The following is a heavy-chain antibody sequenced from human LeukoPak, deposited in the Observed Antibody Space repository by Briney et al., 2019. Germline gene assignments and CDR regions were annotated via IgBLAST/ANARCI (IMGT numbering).Heavy chain of an antibody. J-gene: IGHJ1*01. V-gene: IGHV3-21*01. CDR2: ISSGSSYI. D-gene: IGHD2-2*01. CDR3: ARETRHCSSTSCFSLEYFQH. Sequence: GGSLRLSCAASGFTFSSYTMNWVRQAPGKGLEWVSSISSGSSYIYYADSVKGRFTISRDNAKNSLYLQVNSLRAEDTAVYYCARETRHCSSTSCFSLEYFQHWGQGTLVTVSS. CDR1: GFTFSSYT.